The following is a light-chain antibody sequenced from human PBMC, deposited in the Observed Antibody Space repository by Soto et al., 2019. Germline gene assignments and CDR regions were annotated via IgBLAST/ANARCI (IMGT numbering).Light chain of an antibody. V-gene: IGKV2-28*01. CDR1: GSLLHNNGYNY. J-gene: IGKJ5*01. CDR3: MQALQSLT. Sequence: DIVMRQSPLSLTVNPGEPASIYCSANGSLLHNNGYNYLDWYMQKPGQSPQLLIYLGSNRASGVPDRFSGSGSGTDFTLKISRVEAADVGVYYCMQALQSLTFGQGTRLEIK. CDR2: LGS.